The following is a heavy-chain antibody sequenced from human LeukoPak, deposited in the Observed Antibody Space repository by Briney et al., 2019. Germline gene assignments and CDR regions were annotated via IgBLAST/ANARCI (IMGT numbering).Heavy chain of an antibody. V-gene: IGHV3-64*01. J-gene: IGHJ4*02. D-gene: IGHD3-9*01. CDR2: ISSNGGST. Sequence: GGTLRLSCAASGFTFSSYGMSWVRHAPGKGLEYVSAISSNGGSTYYANSVKGRFTISRDNSKNTLYLQMGSLRAEDMAVYYCAGGHLTFSSPDYWGQGTLVTVCS. CDR3: AGGHLTFSSPDY. CDR1: GFTFSSYG.